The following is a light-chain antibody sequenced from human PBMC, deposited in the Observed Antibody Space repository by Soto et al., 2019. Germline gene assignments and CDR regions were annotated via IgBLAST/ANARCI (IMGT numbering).Light chain of an antibody. V-gene: IGLV2-14*01. J-gene: IGLJ2*01. CDR3: SSYTSSSTYVI. CDR2: DVN. Sequence: QSVLTQPASVSGSPGQSITISCTGTSSDVGGYNYVSWYQQHPGKAPKLIIYDVNNRPSGVSNRFSGSKSGNTASLTISGLLAEDEAEYYCSSYTSSSTYVIFGGGTQLTVL. CDR1: SSDVGGYNY.